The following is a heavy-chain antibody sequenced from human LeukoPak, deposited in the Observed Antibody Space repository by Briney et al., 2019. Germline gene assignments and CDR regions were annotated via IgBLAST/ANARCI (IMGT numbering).Heavy chain of an antibody. CDR3: ARGQFQRDY. V-gene: IGHV4-61*08. CDR2: IYYSGST. D-gene: IGHD6-25*01. CDR1: GGSISSGDYY. J-gene: IGHJ4*02. Sequence: SETLSLTCTVSGGSISSGDYYWSWIRQPPGKGLEWIGYIYYSGSTNHNPSLKSRVTISVDTSKNQFSLKLSSVTAADTAVYYCARGQFQRDYWGQGTLVTVSS.